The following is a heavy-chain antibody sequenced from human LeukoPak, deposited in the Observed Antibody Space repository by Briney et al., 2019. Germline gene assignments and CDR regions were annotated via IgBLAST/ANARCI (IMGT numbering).Heavy chain of an antibody. J-gene: IGHJ3*02. V-gene: IGHV4-39*01. D-gene: IGHD6-13*01. CDR2: IYYSGST. CDR1: GGSISSGSYY. CDR3: ASSSPSSSHGTFDI. Sequence: KTSETLSLTCTVSGGSISSGSYYWGWIRQPPGKGLEWIGSIYYSGSTYYNPSLKSRVTISVDTSKNQFSLKLSSVTAADTAVYYCASSSPSSSHGTFDIWGQGTMVTVSS.